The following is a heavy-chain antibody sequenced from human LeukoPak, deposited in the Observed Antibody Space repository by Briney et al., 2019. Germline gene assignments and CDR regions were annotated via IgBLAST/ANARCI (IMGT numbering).Heavy chain of an antibody. CDR3: AREGDCSGGSCYSVPFDY. CDR2: INWNGGST. J-gene: IGHJ4*02. CDR1: GFTFDDYG. V-gene: IGHV3-20*04. D-gene: IGHD2-15*01. Sequence: GGSLRLSCAASGFTFDDYGMSWVRQAPGKGLEWVSGINWNGGSTGYADSVKGRFTISRDNAKNSLYLQMNSLRAEDTAVYYCAREGDCSGGSCYSVPFDYWGQGTLVTVSS.